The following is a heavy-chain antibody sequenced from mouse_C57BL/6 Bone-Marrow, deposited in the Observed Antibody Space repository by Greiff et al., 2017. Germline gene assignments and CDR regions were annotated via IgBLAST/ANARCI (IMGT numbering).Heavy chain of an antibody. D-gene: IGHD1-1*01. CDR2: IYPRDGST. Sequence: VKLQESGPELVKPGASVKLSCKASGYTFTSYDINWVKQRPGQGLEWIGWIYPRDGSTKYNEKFKGKATLTVDTSSSTAYMVLHSLTSEDSAVYYCARDYGSSYWYFDVWGTGTGVTVSS. CDR3: ARDYGSSYWYFDV. V-gene: IGHV1-85*01. CDR1: GYTFTSYD. J-gene: IGHJ1*03.